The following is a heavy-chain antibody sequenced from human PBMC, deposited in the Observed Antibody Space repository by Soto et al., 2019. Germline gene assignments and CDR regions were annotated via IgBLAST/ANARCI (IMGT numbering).Heavy chain of an antibody. D-gene: IGHD2-2*01. CDR3: AKAVGYCSSSSCRDYYYYYGMDV. J-gene: IGHJ6*02. V-gene: IGHV3-30*18. Sequence: PGGSLRLSCAASGFTFSSYGMHWVRQAPGKGLEWVAVISYDGSNKYYGDSVKGRFTISRDNSKNTLYLQMNSLRAEDTAVYYCAKAVGYCSSSSCRDYYYYYGMDVWGQGTTVTV. CDR2: ISYDGSNK. CDR1: GFTFSSYG.